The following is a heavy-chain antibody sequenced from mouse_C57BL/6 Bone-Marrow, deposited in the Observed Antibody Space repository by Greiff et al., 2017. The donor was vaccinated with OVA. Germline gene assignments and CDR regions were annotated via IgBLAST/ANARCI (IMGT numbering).Heavy chain of an antibody. CDR2: IDPSDGYN. CDR1: GYTFTSYW. V-gene: IGHV1-50*01. Sequence: QVQLKQPGAELVKPGASVKLSCKASGYTFTSYWIQWVKQRPGQGLEWIGEIDPSDGYNNYNQKFKGKATVTVDTSSSTANMQLSSLTSEDSAVYYCAGWEFAYWGQGTLVTVSA. CDR3: AGWEFAY. D-gene: IGHD4-1*01. J-gene: IGHJ3*01.